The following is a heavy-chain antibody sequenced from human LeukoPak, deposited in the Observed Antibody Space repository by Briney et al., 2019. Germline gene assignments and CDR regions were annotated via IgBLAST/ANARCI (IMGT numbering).Heavy chain of an antibody. Sequence: WASVKVSCKASGYTFTGYYMHWVRQTPGQGLEWMGGIIPIFGTANYAQKFQGRVTITADESTSTAYMELSSLRSEDTAVYYCARGDWFDPWGQGTLVTVSS. CDR3: ARGDWFDP. CDR2: IIPIFGTA. J-gene: IGHJ5*02. CDR1: GYTFTGYY. V-gene: IGHV1-69*13.